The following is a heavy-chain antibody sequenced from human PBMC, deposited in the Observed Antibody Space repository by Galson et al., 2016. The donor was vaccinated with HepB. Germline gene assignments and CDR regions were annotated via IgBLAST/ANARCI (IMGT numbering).Heavy chain of an antibody. Sequence: RGSPYFNPSLKSRVTISVDTSKNQFSLKLSSVTAADTAVYYCARPNTSGLYYYYYMDVWGKGTTVTVS. D-gene: IGHD6-25*01. V-gene: IGHV4-39*01. J-gene: IGHJ6*03. CDR3: ARPNTSGLYYYYYMDV. CDR2: RGSP.